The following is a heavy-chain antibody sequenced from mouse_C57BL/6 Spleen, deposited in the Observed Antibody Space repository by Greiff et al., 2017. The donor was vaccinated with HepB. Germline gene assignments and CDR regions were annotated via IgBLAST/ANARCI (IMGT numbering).Heavy chain of an antibody. CDR2: ISYDGSN. D-gene: IGHD2-10*02. V-gene: IGHV3-6*01. CDR1: GYSITSGYY. J-gene: IGHJ3*01. Sequence: VQLKESGPGLVKPSQSLSLTCSVTGYSITSGYYWNWIRQFPGNKLEWMGYISYDGSNNYNPSLKNRISITRDTSKNQFFLKLNSVTTEDTATYYCARDVWYWGQGTLVTVSA. CDR3: ARDVWY.